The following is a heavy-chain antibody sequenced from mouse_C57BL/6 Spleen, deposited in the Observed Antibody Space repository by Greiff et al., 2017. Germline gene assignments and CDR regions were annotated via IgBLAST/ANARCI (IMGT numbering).Heavy chain of an antibody. Sequence: EVKLVESGGGLVQPKGSLKLSCAASGFTFNTYAMHWVRQAPGKGLEWVARIRSKSSNYATYYADSVKARFTISRYDSQSMLYLQMTNLKTEDTAMYYRVRDGEGSSPFAYWGQGTLVTVSA. D-gene: IGHD1-1*01. CDR1: GFTFNTYA. CDR3: VRDGEGSSPFAY. V-gene: IGHV10-3*01. J-gene: IGHJ3*01. CDR2: IRSKSSNYAT.